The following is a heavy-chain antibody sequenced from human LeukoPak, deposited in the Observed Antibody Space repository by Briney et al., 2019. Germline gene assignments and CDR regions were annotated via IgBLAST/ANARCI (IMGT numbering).Heavy chain of an antibody. CDR3: ADSILTGYPYSYGLDV. J-gene: IGHJ6*02. CDR2: ITDGGDRT. CDR1: GFTFSSYV. D-gene: IGHD3-9*01. V-gene: IGHV3-23*01. Sequence: PAGSLRLSCAASGFTFSSYVMSWVRQAPGKGLEWVSTITDGGDRTFYADSVKGRFTISRDNSKNTLYLLMNSLRAEDTALYYCADSILTGYPYSYGLDVWGQGTTVTVSS.